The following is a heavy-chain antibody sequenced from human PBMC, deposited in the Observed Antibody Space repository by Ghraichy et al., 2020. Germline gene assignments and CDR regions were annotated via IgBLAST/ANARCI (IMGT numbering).Heavy chain of an antibody. CDR1: GYTLTELS. CDR3: ASPGERSSYYYFDY. D-gene: IGHD2-15*01. V-gene: IGHV1-24*01. Sequence: ASVKVSCKVSGYTLTELSMHWVRQAPGKGLEWMGGFDPEDGETIYAQKFQGRVTMTEDTSTDTAYMELSSLRSEDTAVYYCASPGERSSYYYFDYWGQGTLVTVSS. J-gene: IGHJ4*02. CDR2: FDPEDGET.